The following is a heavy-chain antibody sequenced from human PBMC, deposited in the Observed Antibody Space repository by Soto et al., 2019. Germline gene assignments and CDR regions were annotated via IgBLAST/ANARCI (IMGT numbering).Heavy chain of an antibody. CDR3: ARAAGSSSWSHFDY. V-gene: IGHV1-69*02. D-gene: IGHD6-13*01. CDR2: IIPMLAIT. Sequence: SVKVSCKASGGTFSNHIITWVRQAPGQGPEWMGRIIPMLAITNYAQKFQGRVTITADKSTTTAYMEVSSLRPEDTAMYYCARAAGSSSWSHFDYWGQGTLVTVSS. J-gene: IGHJ4*02. CDR1: GGTFSNHI.